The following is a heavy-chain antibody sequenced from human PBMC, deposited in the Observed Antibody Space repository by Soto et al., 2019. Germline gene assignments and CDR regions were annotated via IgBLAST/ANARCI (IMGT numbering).Heavy chain of an antibody. V-gene: IGHV1-18*04. Sequence: GASVKVSCKASGYTFSSYGITWVRQAPGQGLEWMGWISVYSGKTSYAQKLQDRVTMSTDTSTSTAYMELRSLRSDDTAFYYCARSAMAGDYYYYGMDVWSRGTTVTVSS. CDR3: ARSAMAGDYYYYGMDV. D-gene: IGHD6-19*01. CDR1: GYTFSSYG. CDR2: ISVYSGKT. J-gene: IGHJ6*02.